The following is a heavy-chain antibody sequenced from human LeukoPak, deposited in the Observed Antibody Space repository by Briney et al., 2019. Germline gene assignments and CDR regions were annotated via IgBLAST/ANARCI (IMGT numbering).Heavy chain of an antibody. Sequence: ASETLSLTCTVSGGSISSYYWSWIRQPPGKGLEWIGYIYYSGSTNYNPSLKSRVTISVDTSKNQFSLKLSSVTAADTAVYYCAGAPSGDYVWGSYRYNAFDIWGQGTMVTVSS. CDR1: GGSISSYY. CDR3: AGAPSGDYVWGSYRYNAFDI. J-gene: IGHJ3*02. CDR2: IYYSGST. V-gene: IGHV4-59*01. D-gene: IGHD3-16*02.